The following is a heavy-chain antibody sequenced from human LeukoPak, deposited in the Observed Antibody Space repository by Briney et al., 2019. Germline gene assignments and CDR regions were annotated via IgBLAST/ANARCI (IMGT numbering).Heavy chain of an antibody. CDR1: GGSISSYY. CDR2: IYYSGST. Sequence: SETLSLTCTVSGGSISSYYWSWIRQPPGKGLEWIGYIYYSGSTNYNPSLKSRVTISVDTSKNQFSLKLSSVTAADTAVYYCARAAREMATTPDFDYWGQGTLVTVSS. CDR3: ARAAREMATTPDFDY. J-gene: IGHJ4*02. V-gene: IGHV4-59*01. D-gene: IGHD5-24*01.